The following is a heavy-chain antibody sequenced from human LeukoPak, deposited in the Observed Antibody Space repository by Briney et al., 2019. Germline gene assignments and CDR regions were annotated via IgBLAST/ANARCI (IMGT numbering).Heavy chain of an antibody. Sequence: SETLSLTCAVSGYSISSGYYWSWIRQPAGKGLEWTGRIYTSGSTNYNPSLKSRITMSVDTSKNQFSLKLSSVTAADTAVYYCARDSSRTFDYWGQGTLVTVSS. J-gene: IGHJ4*02. CDR3: ARDSSRTFDY. CDR2: IYTSGST. D-gene: IGHD2-2*01. CDR1: GYSISSGYY. V-gene: IGHV4-4*07.